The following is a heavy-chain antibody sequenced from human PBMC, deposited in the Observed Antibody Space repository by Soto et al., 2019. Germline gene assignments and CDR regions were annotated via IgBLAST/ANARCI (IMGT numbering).Heavy chain of an antibody. Sequence: ASVKVSCKASGYTFTGYYMHWARQAPGQGLEWMGWINPNSGGTNYAQKFQGWVTMTRDTSISTAYMELSRLRSDDTAVYYCARGVGTMVRGEYFQHWGQGTLVTVSS. CDR3: ARGVGTMVRGEYFQH. J-gene: IGHJ1*01. V-gene: IGHV1-2*04. CDR2: INPNSGGT. CDR1: GYTFTGYY. D-gene: IGHD3-10*01.